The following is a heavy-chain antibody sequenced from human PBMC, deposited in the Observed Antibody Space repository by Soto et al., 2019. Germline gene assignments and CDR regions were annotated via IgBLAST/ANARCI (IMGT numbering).Heavy chain of an antibody. Sequence: SETLSLTCTVSGGSISSYYWSWIRQPPGKGLEWIGYIYYSGSTNYNPSLESRVTISVDTSKNQFSLKLSSVTAADTAVYYCARSGYSSQWEGDAFDIWGQGTMVTVSS. CDR3: ARSGYSSQWEGDAFDI. V-gene: IGHV4-59*01. J-gene: IGHJ3*02. CDR1: GGSISSYY. CDR2: IYYSGST. D-gene: IGHD6-13*01.